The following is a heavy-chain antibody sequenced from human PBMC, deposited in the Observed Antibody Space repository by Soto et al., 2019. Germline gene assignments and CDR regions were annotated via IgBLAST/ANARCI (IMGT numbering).Heavy chain of an antibody. CDR2: VSIGCST. V-gene: IGHV3-23*01. D-gene: IGHD2-2*01. CDR1: GLSFGIYS. Sequence: WGCXRLSCAASGLSFGIYSRFVVGHGPGKGREWVAVVSIGCSTHYADSVRGRFTISRDDSKNKLSLKMNRLTAEDTDVYFCEKRRRPAPQLEYRGQGALVNVYS. J-gene: IGHJ4*02. CDR3: EKRRRPAPQLEY.